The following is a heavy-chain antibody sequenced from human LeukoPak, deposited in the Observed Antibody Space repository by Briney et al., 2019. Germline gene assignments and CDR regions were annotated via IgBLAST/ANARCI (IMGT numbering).Heavy chain of an antibody. CDR2: ISGSGGST. CDR1: GFNFSTYT. V-gene: IGHV3-23*01. CDR3: AKMAAAGTIPYYFDY. Sequence: SGGSLRLSCTASGFNFSTYTMVWVRQAPGKGLEWVSAISGSGGSTYYADSVKGRFTISRDNSKNTLYLQMNSLRAEDTAVYYCAKMAAAGTIPYYFDYWGQGTLVTVSS. D-gene: IGHD6-13*01. J-gene: IGHJ4*02.